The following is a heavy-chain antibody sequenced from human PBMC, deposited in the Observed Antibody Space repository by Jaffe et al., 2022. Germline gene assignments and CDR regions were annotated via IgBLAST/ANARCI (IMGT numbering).Heavy chain of an antibody. V-gene: IGHV4-38-2*01. CDR3: ARCPQSGDYVFNYYYYMDV. CDR1: GYSISSGYY. D-gene: IGHD4-17*01. Sequence: QVQLQESGPGLVKPSETLSLTCAVSGYSISSGYYWGWIRQPPGKGLEWIGSIYHSGSTYYNPSLKSRVTISVDTSKNQFSLKLSSVTAADTAVYYCARCPQSGDYVFNYYYYMDVWGKGTTVTVSS. J-gene: IGHJ6*03. CDR2: IYHSGST.